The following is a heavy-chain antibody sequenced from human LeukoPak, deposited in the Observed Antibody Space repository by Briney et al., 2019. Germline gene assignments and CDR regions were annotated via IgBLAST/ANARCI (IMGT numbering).Heavy chain of an antibody. V-gene: IGHV4-39*01. CDR3: ATREHRVQRPPGDY. D-gene: IGHD1-26*01. CDR2: ISHTGTT. J-gene: IGHJ4*02. CDR1: GASITIPDYY. Sequence: PSETLSLTCAVSGASITIPDYYWGRIRLPPGKGLEWIGTISHTGTTYYNPSLQSRVSISVDKSRNQFSLKLSSVTAADTAVYYCATREHRVQRPPGDYWGQGTQVTVSS.